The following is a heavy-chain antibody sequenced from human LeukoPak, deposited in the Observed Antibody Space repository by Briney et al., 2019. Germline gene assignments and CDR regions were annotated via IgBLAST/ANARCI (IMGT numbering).Heavy chain of an antibody. CDR2: INPDGSST. CDR1: GFSFSGYW. CDR3: ARDQLYCGGPTCYRTGDDS. D-gene: IGHD2-2*02. V-gene: IGHV3-74*01. Sequence: GGSLRLSCAASGFSFSGYWMHWVRQAPGKGLVWVSRINPDGSSTTYADSVQGRFTISRDNAQNTLYLQMNSLGVEDTAVYYCARDQLYCGGPTCYRTGDDSWGQGTLVTVSS. J-gene: IGHJ4*02.